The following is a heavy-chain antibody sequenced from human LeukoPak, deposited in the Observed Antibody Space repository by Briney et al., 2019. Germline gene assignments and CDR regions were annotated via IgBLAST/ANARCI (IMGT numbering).Heavy chain of an antibody. CDR2: IWYDGSNK. CDR3: AREGVGDGAFDI. D-gene: IGHD3-16*01. J-gene: IGHJ3*02. CDR1: GFTFSSYG. Sequence: PGGSLRLSCAASGFTFSSYGMHWVRQAPGKGLEWVAVIWYDGSNKYYADSVKGRFTIYRENSKNTLYLQMNSLRAEDTAVYYCAREGVGDGAFDIWGQGTMVTASS. V-gene: IGHV3-33*01.